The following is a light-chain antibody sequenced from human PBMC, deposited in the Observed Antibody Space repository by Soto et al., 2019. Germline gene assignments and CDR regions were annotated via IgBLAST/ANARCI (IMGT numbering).Light chain of an antibody. CDR1: QSLVYRDGNIY. J-gene: IGKJ1*01. V-gene: IGKV2-30*01. CDR2: KVS. Sequence: DAVMTQSPLSLPVTLGQPASISCRSSQSLVYRDGNIYLSWFQQRPGQSPRRLIYKVSNRDSGVPDRFSGSGSGTDFTLKISRVEAEDVGVYYCMQGTHWPRTFGQGTKVEIK. CDR3: MQGTHWPRT.